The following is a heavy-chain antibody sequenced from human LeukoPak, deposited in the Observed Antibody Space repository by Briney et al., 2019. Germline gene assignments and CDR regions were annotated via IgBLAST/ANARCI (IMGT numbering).Heavy chain of an antibody. J-gene: IGHJ4*02. V-gene: IGHV3-48*03. D-gene: IGHD3-22*01. CDR2: ISSSGSTI. CDR3: ARDLRDSSGYSPFDY. CDR1: GFTFSSYE. Sequence: GGSLRLSCAASGFTFSSYEMNWVRQAPGKGLEWVSYISSSGSTIYYADSVKGRFTISRDNARNSLYLQMNSLRAEDTAVYYCARDLRDSSGYSPFDYWGQGTLVTVSS.